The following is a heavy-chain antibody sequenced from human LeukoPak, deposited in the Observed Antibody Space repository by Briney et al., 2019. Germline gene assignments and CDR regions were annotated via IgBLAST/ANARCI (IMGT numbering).Heavy chain of an antibody. CDR1: GFPFSGYA. CDR3: AKVIAVAGNEVFDY. CDR2: ISNSGENT. J-gene: IGHJ4*02. D-gene: IGHD6-19*01. V-gene: IGHV3-23*01. Sequence: PGGSLRLSCAASGFPFSGYAMSWVRQAPGKGLAWVSVISNSGENTYYAASVKGRFTISRDNSKNTVYLQMNSLRAEDTAVYYCAKVIAVAGNEVFDYWGQGTLVTVSS.